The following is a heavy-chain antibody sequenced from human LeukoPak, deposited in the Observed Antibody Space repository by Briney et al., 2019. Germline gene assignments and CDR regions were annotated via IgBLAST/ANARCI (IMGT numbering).Heavy chain of an antibody. CDR3: ARREGKQLVFDY. D-gene: IGHD6-6*01. J-gene: IGHJ4*02. Sequence: PSETLSLTCTVSGGSISSYYWSWIRRPPGKGLEWIGYIYYSGSTNYNPSLKSRVTISVDTSKNQFSLKLSSVAAADTAVYYCARREGKQLVFDYWGQGTLVTVSS. V-gene: IGHV4-59*08. CDR2: IYYSGST. CDR1: GGSISSYY.